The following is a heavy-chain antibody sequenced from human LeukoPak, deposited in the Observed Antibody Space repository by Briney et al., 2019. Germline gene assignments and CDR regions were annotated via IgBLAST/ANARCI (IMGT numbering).Heavy chain of an antibody. CDR3: ARGRPSPGSSWHEEKYYFDY. V-gene: IGHV4-30-2*01. CDR1: GGSISSGGYS. CDR2: IYHSGST. D-gene: IGHD6-13*01. Sequence: SETLSLTCADSGGSISSGGYSWSWIRQPPGKGLEWIGYIYHSGSTYYNPSLKSRVTISVDRSKNQFSLKLSSVTAADTAVYYCARGRPSPGSSWHEEKYYFDYWGQGTLVTVSS. J-gene: IGHJ4*02.